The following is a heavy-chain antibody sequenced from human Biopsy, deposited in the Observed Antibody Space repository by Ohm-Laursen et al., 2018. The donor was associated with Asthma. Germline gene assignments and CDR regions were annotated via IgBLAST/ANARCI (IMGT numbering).Heavy chain of an antibody. CDR3: ARAVDYSHYYGIDV. D-gene: IGHD3-10*01. CDR1: GYTFNSAG. Sequence: ALVKASCKTSGYTFNSAGITWVRQAPGQGLEWMGWISVYNGNTKVAQKLQDRVTMITDTSTSTAYMELRSLRSDDTAVYFCARAVDYSHYYGIDVWGQGTTVTVS. V-gene: IGHV1-18*01. J-gene: IGHJ6*02. CDR2: ISVYNGNT.